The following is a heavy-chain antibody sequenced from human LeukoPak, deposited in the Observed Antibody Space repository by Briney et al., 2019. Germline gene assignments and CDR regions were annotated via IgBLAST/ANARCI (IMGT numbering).Heavy chain of an antibody. CDR3: ARGGSIVATMGLVEY. CDR1: GFTFSTYS. D-gene: IGHD5-12*01. Sequence: GGSLRLSCAASGFTFSTYSMNWVRQAPGKGLEWVSSISSSSNYIYYANSVKGRFTISRDSAKNSLYLQMNSLRAEDTAVYYCARGGSIVATMGLVEYWGQGTLVTVSS. J-gene: IGHJ4*02. V-gene: IGHV3-21*01. CDR2: ISSSSNYI.